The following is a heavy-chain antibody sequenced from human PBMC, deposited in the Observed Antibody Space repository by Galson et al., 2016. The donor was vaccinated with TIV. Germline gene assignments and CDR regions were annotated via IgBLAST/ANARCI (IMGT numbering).Heavy chain of an antibody. Sequence: SVKVSCKASGYNFIGYYMHWVRQAPGQGLEWMGWIIPNSGGTNYAQKFQGRVTITRNRYMRTAYMELSRLRSDEPAVYYCARGVAVAGYFDYWGQGTLVTVSP. J-gene: IGHJ4*02. D-gene: IGHD6-19*01. V-gene: IGHV1-2*02. CDR1: GYNFIGYY. CDR3: ARGVAVAGYFDY. CDR2: IIPNSGGT.